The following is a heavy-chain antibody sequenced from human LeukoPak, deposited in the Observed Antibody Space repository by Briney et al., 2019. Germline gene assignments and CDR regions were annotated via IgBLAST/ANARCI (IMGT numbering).Heavy chain of an antibody. Sequence: SETLSLTCTVSGGSISSYYWSWIRQPPGKGLEWIGYIYYSGSTNYNPSLKSRVTISVDTSKNQFSLKLSSVTAADTAVYYCARANDYSNWMGVEGVGFDIWGQGTMVTVSS. CDR1: GGSISSYY. CDR2: IYYSGST. J-gene: IGHJ3*02. D-gene: IGHD4-11*01. V-gene: IGHV4-59*01. CDR3: ARANDYSNWMGVEGVGFDI.